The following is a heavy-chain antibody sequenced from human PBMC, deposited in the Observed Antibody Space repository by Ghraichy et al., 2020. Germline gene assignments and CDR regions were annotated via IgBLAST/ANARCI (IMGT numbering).Heavy chain of an antibody. Sequence: ASVKVSCKASGYTFTGYYMHWVRQAPGQGLEWMGWINPNSGGTNYAQKFQGWVTMTRDTSISTAYMELSRLRSDDTAVYYCARVGGKTGYSSSWYFSPHDAFDIWGQGTMVTVSS. V-gene: IGHV1-2*04. CDR1: GYTFTGYY. D-gene: IGHD6-13*01. J-gene: IGHJ3*02. CDR2: INPNSGGT. CDR3: ARVGGKTGYSSSWYFSPHDAFDI.